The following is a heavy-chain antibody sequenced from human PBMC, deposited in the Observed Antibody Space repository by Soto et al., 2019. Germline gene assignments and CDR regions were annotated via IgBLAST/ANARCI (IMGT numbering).Heavy chain of an antibody. V-gene: IGHV3-48*01. CDR3: ARDRYCTNGVCPEISNYMDV. CDR2: ISSSSSTI. Sequence: GGSLRLSCAASGFTFSSYSMNWVRQAPGKGLEWVSYISSSSSTIYYADSVKGRFTISRDNAKNSLYLQMNSLRAEDTAVYYCARDRYCTNGVCPEISNYMDVWGKGTTITVSS. J-gene: IGHJ6*03. CDR1: GFTFSSYS. D-gene: IGHD2-8*01.